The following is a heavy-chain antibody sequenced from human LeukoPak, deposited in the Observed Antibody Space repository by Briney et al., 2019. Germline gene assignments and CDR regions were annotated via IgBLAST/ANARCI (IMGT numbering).Heavy chain of an antibody. D-gene: IGHD5-18*01. V-gene: IGHV3-21*01. Sequence: GGSLRLSCAASGFTFSSYSVNWVRQAPGKGLEWVSSISSSSSYIYYADSVKGRFTISRDNAKNSLYLQMNSLRAEDTAVYYCAREGYSYGSFNFDYWGQGTLVTVSS. J-gene: IGHJ4*02. CDR3: AREGYSYGSFNFDY. CDR2: ISSSSSYI. CDR1: GFTFSSYS.